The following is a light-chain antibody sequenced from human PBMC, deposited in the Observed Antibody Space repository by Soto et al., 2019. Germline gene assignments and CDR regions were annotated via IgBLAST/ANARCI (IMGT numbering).Light chain of an antibody. CDR1: RGISSY. CDR3: QQLNSYLIT. J-gene: IGKJ5*01. V-gene: IGKV1-9*01. Sequence: DIQLTQSPSFLSASVGDRLTITGRASRGISSYLAWYQQKPGKAPKLLIYAASTLHTGVPSRFSGSGSGTEFTLTISSLQPEDFATYYCQQLNSYLITFGQGTRLEI. CDR2: AAS.